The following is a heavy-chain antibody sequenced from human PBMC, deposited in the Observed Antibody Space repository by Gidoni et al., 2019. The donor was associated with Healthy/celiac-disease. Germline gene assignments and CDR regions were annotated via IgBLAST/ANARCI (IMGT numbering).Heavy chain of an antibody. Sequence: EVQLVASGGGLVKPGGSLRLSCAAPGFTFSSYSMNWVRQAPGKGLECVSSISSSSSYIYYADTVKSRFTISRDNAKNSLYLQMNSLRAEDTAVYYCASGDGDYPSYNWFDPWGQGTLVTVSS. D-gene: IGHD4-17*01. J-gene: IGHJ5*02. CDR3: ASGDGDYPSYNWFDP. V-gene: IGHV3-21*01. CDR1: GFTFSSYS. CDR2: ISSSSSYI.